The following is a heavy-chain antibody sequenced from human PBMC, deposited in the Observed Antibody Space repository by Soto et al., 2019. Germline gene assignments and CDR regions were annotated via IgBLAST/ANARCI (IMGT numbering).Heavy chain of an antibody. CDR2: IYYRGST. V-gene: IGHV4-59*01. CDR1: GGSISSYY. J-gene: IGHJ6*02. D-gene: IGHD6-19*01. Sequence: QVQLQESGPGLVKPSETLSLTCTASGGSISSYYWSWIRQHQGKGLEWIGYIYYRGSTNYNPYLKIRVTIPVDTSKNQFSLQLSSVTAADPAVYYCARAVVAGASTYYCYVMYVWGQGTTVTGSS. CDR3: ARAVVAGASTYYCYVMYV.